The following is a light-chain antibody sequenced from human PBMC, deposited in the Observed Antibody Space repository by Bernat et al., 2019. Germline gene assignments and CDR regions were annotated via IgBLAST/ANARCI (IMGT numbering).Light chain of an antibody. CDR2: DVS. J-gene: IGLJ3*02. V-gene: IGLV2-14*03. CDR1: SSDVGAYNY. Sequence: QSALTQPASVSGSPGQSITLSCTGTSSDVGAYNYVSWYQQHPGRAPKLMIFDVSNRPSGVSDRFSGSKSGNTASLTISGLRPEDEADYYCSPVSTTSTPVVFGGGTKLTVL. CDR3: SPVSTTSTPVV.